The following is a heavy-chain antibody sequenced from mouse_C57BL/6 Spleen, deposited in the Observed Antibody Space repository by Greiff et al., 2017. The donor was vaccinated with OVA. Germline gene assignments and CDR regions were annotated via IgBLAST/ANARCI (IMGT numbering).Heavy chain of an antibody. CDR2: INPNNGGT. V-gene: IGHV1-26*01. J-gene: IGHJ3*01. CDR1: GYTITDYY. Sequence: EVQLQQSGPELVKPGASVKISCKASGYTITDYYMNWVKQSHGKSLEWIGDINPNNGGTSYNQKFKGKATLTVDKSSSTAYMELRSLTSEDSAVYYCAYDYRFAYWGQGPLVTVSA. D-gene: IGHD2-4*01. CDR3: AYDYRFAY.